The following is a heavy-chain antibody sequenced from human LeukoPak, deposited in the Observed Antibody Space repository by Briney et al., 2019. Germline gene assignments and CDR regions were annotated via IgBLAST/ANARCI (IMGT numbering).Heavy chain of an antibody. V-gene: IGHV3-30*04. CDR2: ISYDGSNK. Sequence: GGSLRLSCAASGFTFSSYAMHWVRQAPGKGLEWVAVISYDGSNKYYADSVKGRFTISRDNSKNTLYPQMNSLRAEDTAVYYCARGFVVVVAALYFDYWGQGTLVTVSS. CDR3: ARGFVVVVAALYFDY. D-gene: IGHD2-15*01. J-gene: IGHJ4*02. CDR1: GFTFSSYA.